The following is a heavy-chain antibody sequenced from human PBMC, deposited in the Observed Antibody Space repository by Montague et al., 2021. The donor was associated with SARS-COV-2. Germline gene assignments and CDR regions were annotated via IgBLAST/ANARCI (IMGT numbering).Heavy chain of an antibody. CDR2: ISQSGNT. Sequence: SETLSLTCTVSGGSFSRYYWSWIRQPPGKGLEWIGEISQSGNTKYNPSLQGRVSISLDTSRNQFSLKVSSVTAADTAIYYCARLGDGIVTSPILGLGPYYSFYYMDVWGKGTTVTVSS. CDR3: ARLGDGIVTSPILGLGPYYSFYYMDV. D-gene: IGHD7-27*01. CDR1: GGSFSRYY. J-gene: IGHJ6*03. V-gene: IGHV4-34*01.